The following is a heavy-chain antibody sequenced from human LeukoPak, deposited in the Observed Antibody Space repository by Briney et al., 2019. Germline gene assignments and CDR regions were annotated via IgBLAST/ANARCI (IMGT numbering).Heavy chain of an antibody. Sequence: PSETLSLTCAVSGGSISSGDYSWNWIRQPPGKGLEWIGSIYHSGTTYYNPSLKSRVTISVDRSKNQFSLKLSSVTAADTAVYYCARRPGIAAATNWFDPWGQGTLVTVSS. CDR3: ARRPGIAAATNWFDP. V-gene: IGHV4-30-2*01. D-gene: IGHD6-13*01. J-gene: IGHJ5*02. CDR2: IYHSGTT. CDR1: GGSISSGDYS.